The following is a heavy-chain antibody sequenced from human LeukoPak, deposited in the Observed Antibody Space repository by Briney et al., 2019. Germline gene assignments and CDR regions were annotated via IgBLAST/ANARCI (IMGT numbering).Heavy chain of an antibody. D-gene: IGHD2-15*01. J-gene: IGHJ4*02. Sequence: SETLSLTCAVYGGSFSGHYWSWIRQPPGKGLEWIGEINHSGSTNYNPSLKSRVTISVDTSKNQFSLKLSSVTAADTAVYYCARVSGTAPKDFDYWGQGTLVTVSS. CDR1: GGSFSGHY. CDR3: ARVSGTAPKDFDY. CDR2: INHSGST. V-gene: IGHV4-34*01.